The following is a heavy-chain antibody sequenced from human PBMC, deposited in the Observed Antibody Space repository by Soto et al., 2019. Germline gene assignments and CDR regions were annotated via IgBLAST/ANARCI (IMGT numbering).Heavy chain of an antibody. J-gene: IGHJ4*02. V-gene: IGHV5-51*01. D-gene: IGHD4-17*01. Sequence: EVQLVQSGAEVKKPGESLKISCKGSGYSFTSYWIGWVRQMPGKGLEWMGIIYPGDSDTRYSPFFQGQVTISADKSISTAYLQWSSLKASDTAMYYCARQSLYGDYDSHIDYWGQGTLVTVSS. CDR3: ARQSLYGDYDSHIDY. CDR2: IYPGDSDT. CDR1: GYSFTSYW.